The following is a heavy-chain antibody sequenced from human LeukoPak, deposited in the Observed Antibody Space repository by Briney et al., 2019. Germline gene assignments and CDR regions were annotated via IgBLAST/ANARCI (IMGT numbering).Heavy chain of an antibody. J-gene: IGHJ5*02. CDR2: IIPIFGTA. CDR3: ARSYSSSWPNWFDP. V-gene: IGHV1-69*13. CDR1: GYTFTSYA. D-gene: IGHD6-13*01. Sequence: ASVKVSCKASGYTFTSYAISWVRQAPGQGLEWMGGIIPIFGTANYAQKFQGRVTITADESTSTAYMELSSLRSEDTAVYYCARSYSSSWPNWFDPWGQGTLVTVSS.